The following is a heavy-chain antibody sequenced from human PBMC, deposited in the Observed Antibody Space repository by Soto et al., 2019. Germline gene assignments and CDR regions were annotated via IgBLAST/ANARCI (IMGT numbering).Heavy chain of an antibody. V-gene: IGHV3-30-3*01. CDR3: ATAKDY. J-gene: IGHJ4*02. CDR1: GFTFSSYA. Sequence: GSLRLSCAASGFTFSSYAMHWVRQAPGKGLEWVAVISYDGSNKYYADSVKGRFTISRDNSKNTLYLQMNSLRAEDTAVYYCATAKDYWGQGTLVTVSS. CDR2: ISYDGSNK.